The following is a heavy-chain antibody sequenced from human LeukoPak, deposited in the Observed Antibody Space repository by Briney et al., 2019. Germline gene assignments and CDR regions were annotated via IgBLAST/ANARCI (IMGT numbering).Heavy chain of an antibody. D-gene: IGHD3-10*01. CDR3: AKAQDPTYYYGSGSPLDWFDP. CDR2: FRGSGGST. J-gene: IGHJ5*02. Sequence: GGSLRLSCAASGFTFSSYAMSWFRQAPGKGLEWFSPFRGSGGSTYYADSVKGRFTISRDNSKNTLYLQMNSLRAEDTAVYYCAKAQDPTYYYGSGSPLDWFDPWGQGTLVTVSS. CDR1: GFTFSSYA. V-gene: IGHV3-23*01.